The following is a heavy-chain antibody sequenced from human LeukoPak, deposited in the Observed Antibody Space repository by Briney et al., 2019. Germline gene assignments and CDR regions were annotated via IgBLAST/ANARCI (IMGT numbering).Heavy chain of an antibody. CDR3: ARGGRFFDWPFDY. Sequence: SETLSLTCTVSGDSISSGSYYWSWIRQSAGKGLEWIGHIYASGNTRYSPSLKSRVTISVDTSKNQFSLQLSSVTAADTAVYYCARGGRFFDWPFDYWGQGTLVTVSS. D-gene: IGHD3-9*01. V-gene: IGHV4-61*09. CDR2: IYASGNT. CDR1: GDSISSGSYY. J-gene: IGHJ4*02.